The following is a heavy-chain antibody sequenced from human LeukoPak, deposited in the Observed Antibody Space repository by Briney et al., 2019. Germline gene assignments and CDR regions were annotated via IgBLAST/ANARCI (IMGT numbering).Heavy chain of an antibody. D-gene: IGHD5-24*01. J-gene: IGHJ5*02. CDR2: ISSSSSYT. Sequence: NPGGSLRLSCAASGFTFSDYYMSWIRQAPGKGLEWVSYISSSSSYTNYADSVKGRFTISRDNAKSSLYLQMNSLRAEDTAVYYCARHLEEGWFDPWGQGTLVTVSS. CDR3: ARHLEEGWFDP. V-gene: IGHV3-11*03. CDR1: GFTFSDYY.